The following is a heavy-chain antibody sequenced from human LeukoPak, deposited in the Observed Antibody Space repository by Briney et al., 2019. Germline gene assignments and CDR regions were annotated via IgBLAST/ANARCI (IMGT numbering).Heavy chain of an antibody. J-gene: IGHJ6*02. CDR3: ARDSSYCSGGGCYSAFVYYYYGMDV. V-gene: IGHV3-23*01. D-gene: IGHD2-15*01. CDR1: GFTFSNYA. CDR2: IRNTGGTT. Sequence: PGGSLRLSCGASGFTFSNYAMSWVRQAPGKGLESVSDIRNTGGTTAYADSVKGRFTISRDNSKNTLYLQMSSLRAEDTAVYYCARDSSYCSGGGCYSAFVYYYYGMDVWGQGTTVTVSS.